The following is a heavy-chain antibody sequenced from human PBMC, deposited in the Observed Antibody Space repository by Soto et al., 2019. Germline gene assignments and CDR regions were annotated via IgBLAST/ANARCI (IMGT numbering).Heavy chain of an antibody. CDR1: GYTFTNYE. V-gene: IGHV1-8*01. CDR3: AKDRGWTYYFDY. CDR2: MNPNSGDT. J-gene: IGHJ4*02. D-gene: IGHD6-19*01. Sequence: ASVKVSCKASGYTFTNYETIWVRQATGQGLEWMGWMNPNSGDTVYAQKFQGRVTLTRDASINTAYMELSSLTYDDTAVYFCAKDRGWTYYFDYWGQRALVTVSS.